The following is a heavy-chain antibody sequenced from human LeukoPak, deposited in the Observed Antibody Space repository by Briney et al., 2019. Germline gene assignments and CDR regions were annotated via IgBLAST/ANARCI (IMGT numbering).Heavy chain of an antibody. CDR1: GFTFSSYW. Sequence: PGGSLRLSCAASGFTFSSYWMSWVRQTPGRGLEWVAFIRYDGSNKYYADSVKGRFTISRDNSKNTLYLQMNSLRAEDTAVYYCAKEGQQLSRGNAYYMDVWGKGTTVTITS. CDR3: AKEGQQLSRGNAYYMDV. D-gene: IGHD6-13*01. J-gene: IGHJ6*03. V-gene: IGHV3-30*02. CDR2: IRYDGSNK.